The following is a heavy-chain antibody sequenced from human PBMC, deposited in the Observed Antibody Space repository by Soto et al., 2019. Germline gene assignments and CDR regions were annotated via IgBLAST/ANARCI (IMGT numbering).Heavy chain of an antibody. CDR2: ISAYNGNT. J-gene: IGHJ5*02. CDR3: ARDGCSSTSCFTGWFDP. D-gene: IGHD2-2*02. CDR1: GYTFTSYG. V-gene: IGHV1-18*01. Sequence: ASVKVSCKASGYTFTSYGISWVRQAPGQGLEWMGWISAYNGNTNYAQKLQGRVTMTTDTSTSTAYMELRSLRSDDTAVYYCARDGCSSTSCFTGWFDPWGQGTLVTVSS.